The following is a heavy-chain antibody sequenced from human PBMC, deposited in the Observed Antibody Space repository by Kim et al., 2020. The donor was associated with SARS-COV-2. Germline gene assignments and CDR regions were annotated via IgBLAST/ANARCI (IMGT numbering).Heavy chain of an antibody. V-gene: IGHV4-39*07. CDR3: ARVIPFVVVPASSYYFDY. D-gene: IGHD2-2*01. J-gene: IGHJ4*02. Sequence: KSRVTISVDTSKNQFSLKRSSVTAADTAVYYCARVIPFVVVPASSYYFDYWGQGTLVTVSS.